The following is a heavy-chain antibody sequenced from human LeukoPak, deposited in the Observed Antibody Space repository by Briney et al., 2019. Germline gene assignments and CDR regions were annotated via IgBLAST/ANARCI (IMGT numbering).Heavy chain of an antibody. CDR2: INPDSGGT. CDR1: GYIFTGYY. Sequence: ASVKVSCKASGYIFTGYYVHWVRQAPGQGLEWMGWINPDSGGTNSAQKFQGRVTMTRDTSISTAYMELSRLRSDDTAVYYCARLRVVAGSDYWGQGTLVTVSS. V-gene: IGHV1-2*02. D-gene: IGHD6-19*01. J-gene: IGHJ4*02. CDR3: ARLRVVAGSDY.